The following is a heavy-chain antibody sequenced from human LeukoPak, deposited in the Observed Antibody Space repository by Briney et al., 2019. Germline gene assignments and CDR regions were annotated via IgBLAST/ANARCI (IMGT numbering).Heavy chain of an antibody. CDR1: GFTFITYT. CDR2: ISSSRDYI. D-gene: IGHD6-19*01. CDR3: ARSSGWYHRGPDYYYYYMDV. Sequence: AGGSLRLSCAASGFTFITYTMDWVRQAPGKGLEWVSSISSSRDYIYYADSVKGRFTISRDNAKNSLYLQMNSLRAEDTAIYYCARSSGWYHRGPDYYYYYMDVWGKGTTVTVS. J-gene: IGHJ6*03. V-gene: IGHV3-21*01.